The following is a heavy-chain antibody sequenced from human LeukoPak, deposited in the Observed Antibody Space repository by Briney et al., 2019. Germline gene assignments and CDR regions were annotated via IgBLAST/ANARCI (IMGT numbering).Heavy chain of an antibody. Sequence: GSLRLSCAASGFTVSTYYMGWVRQPPGKGLEWIGEINHSGSTNYNPSLKSRVTISVDTSKNQFSLKLSSVTAADTAVYYCARGRVNGYKVPDAFDIRGQGTMVTVSS. CDR3: ARGRVNGYKVPDAFDI. CDR2: INHSGST. V-gene: IGHV4-34*01. J-gene: IGHJ3*02. D-gene: IGHD5-24*01. CDR1: GFTVSTYY.